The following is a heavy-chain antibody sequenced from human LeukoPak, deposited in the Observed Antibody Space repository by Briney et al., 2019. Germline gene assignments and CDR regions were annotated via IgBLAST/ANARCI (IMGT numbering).Heavy chain of an antibody. D-gene: IGHD3-16*01. V-gene: IGHV3-7*03. CDR1: GFTFSRHW. CDR3: AKDGSWGDYYFYFYMDV. CDR2: IKQDGSEK. Sequence: GGSLRLSCAASGFTFSRHWMSWVRQAPGKGLEWVANIKQDGSEKFYVDSVKGRFTISRDNAKNSLFLQMNSLRAEDTAVYYCAKDGSWGDYYFYFYMDVWGKGTTVTVSS. J-gene: IGHJ6*03.